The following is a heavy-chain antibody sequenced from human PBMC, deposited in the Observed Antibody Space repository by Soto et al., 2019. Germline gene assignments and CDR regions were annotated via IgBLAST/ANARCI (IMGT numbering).Heavy chain of an antibody. CDR1: GFTFSSYG. J-gene: IGHJ3*02. Sequence: PGGSLRLSCAASGFTFSSYGMHWVRQAPGKGLEWVAVIWYDGSNKYYADSVKGRFTISRDNSKNTLYLQMNSLRAEDTAVYYCARARKTLSGSYPDAFDIWGQGTMVTVS. CDR2: IWYDGSNK. CDR3: ARARKTLSGSYPDAFDI. D-gene: IGHD1-26*01. V-gene: IGHV3-33*01.